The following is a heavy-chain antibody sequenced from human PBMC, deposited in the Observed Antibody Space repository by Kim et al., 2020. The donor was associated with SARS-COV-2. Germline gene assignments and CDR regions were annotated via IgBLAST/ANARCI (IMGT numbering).Heavy chain of an antibody. CDR2: IYYSGST. Sequence: SETLSLTCTVSGGSISSYYWSWIRQPPGKGLEWIGYIYYSGSTNYNPSLKSRVTISVDTSKNQFSLKLSSVTAADTAVYYCARRIAALFDYWGQGTLVT. CDR3: ARRIAALFDY. J-gene: IGHJ4*02. V-gene: IGHV4-59*13. CDR1: GGSISSYY. D-gene: IGHD6-6*01.